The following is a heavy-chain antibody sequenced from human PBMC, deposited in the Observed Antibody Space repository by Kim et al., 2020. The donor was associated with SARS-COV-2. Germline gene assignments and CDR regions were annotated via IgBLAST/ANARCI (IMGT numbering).Heavy chain of an antibody. D-gene: IGHD6-19*01. V-gene: IGHV1-69*01. CDR3: ARIPEGEQWPVVDY. J-gene: IGHJ4*02. Sequence: AQKFQGRVTITADESTSTAYMELSRLRSEDTAVYYCARIPEGEQWPVVDYWGQGTLVTVSS.